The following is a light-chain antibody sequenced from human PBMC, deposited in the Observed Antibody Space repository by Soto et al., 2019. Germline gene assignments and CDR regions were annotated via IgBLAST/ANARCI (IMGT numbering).Light chain of an antibody. CDR1: ESIKNN. J-gene: IGKJ4*01. V-gene: IGKV3-15*01. CDR3: QQHHKWPLT. Sequence: EIVMTQSPATLSVSPGEGATLSCTASESIKNNLAWYQQKPGQAPRLLIYAPTTRATGFPARFSGSGSGTEFTLTISSLQSEDFAVYYCQQHHKWPLTFGGGTKVDIK. CDR2: APT.